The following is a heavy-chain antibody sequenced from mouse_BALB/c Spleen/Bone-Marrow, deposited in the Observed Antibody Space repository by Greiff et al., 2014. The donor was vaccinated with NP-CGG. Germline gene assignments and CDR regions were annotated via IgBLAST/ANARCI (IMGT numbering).Heavy chain of an antibody. J-gene: IGHJ2*01. CDR3: ARGRRYDGPYFDY. Sequence: EVQLQESGPELVKPGASVKISCKASGYTFTDFNMHWVKQSHGKSLEWIGFISPYIGGTGYNQKFKSKATLTVDSSSSTAYMELRSLTSEDSAVYYWARGRRYDGPYFDYWGQGTTLTVSS. V-gene: IGHV1S29*02. CDR1: GYTFTDFN. D-gene: IGHD2-14*01. CDR2: ISPYIGGT.